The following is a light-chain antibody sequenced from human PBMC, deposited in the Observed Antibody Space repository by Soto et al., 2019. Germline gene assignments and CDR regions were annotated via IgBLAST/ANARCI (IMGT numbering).Light chain of an antibody. V-gene: IGKV1-5*03. J-gene: IGKJ1*01. CDR1: QSISSW. Sequence: DIQMTQSPSTLSASVGDRVTITCRASQSISSWLAWYQQKPGKAPKLLIYKASSLESGVPSRFSGSGSGTEFTLTISSLQPDDFAAYYCQQGHSYPWTFGQGTKVEIK. CDR3: QQGHSYPWT. CDR2: KAS.